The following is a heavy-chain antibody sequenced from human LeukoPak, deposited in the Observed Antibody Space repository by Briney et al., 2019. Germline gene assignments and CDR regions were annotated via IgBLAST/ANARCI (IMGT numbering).Heavy chain of an antibody. J-gene: IGHJ4*02. V-gene: IGHV3-23*01. Sequence: GGSLRLSCAASGFTFSNYAMNWVCQAPGKGPEWVSAVSGNGATTYYADSVKGRFTISRDNSKNTLYLQMNSLRAEDTAVYYCAKGRRSSSSSQDYWGQGTLVTVSS. CDR1: GFTFSNYA. CDR3: AKGRRSSSSSQDY. D-gene: IGHD6-13*01. CDR2: VSGNGATT.